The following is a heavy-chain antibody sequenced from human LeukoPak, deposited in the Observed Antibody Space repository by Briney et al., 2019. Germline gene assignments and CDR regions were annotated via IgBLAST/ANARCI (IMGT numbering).Heavy chain of an antibody. V-gene: IGHV4-59*01. D-gene: IGHD2-21*01. J-gene: IGHJ1*01. CDR3: ARGSYSIAEYFQH. Sequence: SETLSLTCTVSGGSISSYDWSWIRQPPGKGLEWIGYIYYSGSTNYNPSLKSRVTISVDTSKNQFSLKLSSVTAADTAVYYCARGSYSIAEYFQHWGQGTLVTVSS. CDR1: GGSISSYD. CDR2: IYYSGST.